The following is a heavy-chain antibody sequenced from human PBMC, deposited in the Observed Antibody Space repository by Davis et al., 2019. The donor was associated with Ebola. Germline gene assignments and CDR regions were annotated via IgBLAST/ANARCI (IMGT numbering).Heavy chain of an antibody. CDR3: ARSIWYNWNEPFEI. D-gene: IGHD1-1*01. V-gene: IGHV1-3*04. Sequence: ASVKVSCKASGYNFASYAIHWVRQAPGQRLEWMGWINTGNGNTKYSEKVQGRVTITRDTSASTAYMELSSLRSEDTAVYYCARSIWYNWNEPFEIWGQGTMVTVSS. CDR1: GYNFASYA. CDR2: INTGNGNT. J-gene: IGHJ3*02.